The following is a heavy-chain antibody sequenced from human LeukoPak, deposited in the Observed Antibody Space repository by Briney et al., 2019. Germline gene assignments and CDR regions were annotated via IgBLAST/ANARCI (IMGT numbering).Heavy chain of an antibody. CDR2: IRYDGSNK. D-gene: IGHD3-10*01. V-gene: IGHV3-30*02. CDR3: AKDSKTYYYGSGSYFDY. CDR1: GFTFSSYG. J-gene: IGHJ4*02. Sequence: GGPLRLSCAASGFTFSSYGMYWVRQAPGKGLEWVAFIRYDGSNKYYADSVKGRFTISRDNSKNTLYLQMNSLRAEDTAVYYCAKDSKTYYYGSGSYFDYWGQGNLVTVSS.